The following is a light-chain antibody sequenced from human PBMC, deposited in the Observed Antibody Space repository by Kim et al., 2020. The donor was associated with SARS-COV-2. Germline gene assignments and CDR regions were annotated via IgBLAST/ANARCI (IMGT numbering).Light chain of an antibody. J-gene: IGLJ6*01. Sequence: RVKVSCPGRGSNIGAGYIVHWYQHFPGTTPRLLIFGDRNRPSGIPDRFSGSQSGTSASLAITGLQAEDDADYYCQSYDKTLSASVFGSGTKVTVL. CDR2: GDR. CDR3: QSYDKTLSASV. V-gene: IGLV1-40*01. CDR1: GSNIGAGYI.